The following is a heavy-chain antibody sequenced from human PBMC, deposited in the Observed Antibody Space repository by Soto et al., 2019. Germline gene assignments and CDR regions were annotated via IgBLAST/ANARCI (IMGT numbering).Heavy chain of an antibody. CDR3: TRGPRATSAGTSAH. J-gene: IGHJ4*02. CDR2: IKQDGSEK. Sequence: GGSLILSCAASGFNVSSDWMSWVREGRGKGLEWVANIKQDGSEKYYVDSVKGRFTISRDNAKNSLYLQMNDLRAEDSALYHCTRGPRATSAGTSAHWGQGTLVTVSS. V-gene: IGHV3-7*04. CDR1: GFNVSSDW. D-gene: IGHD6-13*01.